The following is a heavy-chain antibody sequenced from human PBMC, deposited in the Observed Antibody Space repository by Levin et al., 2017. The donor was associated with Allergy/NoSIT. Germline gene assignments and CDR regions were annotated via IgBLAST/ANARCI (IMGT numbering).Heavy chain of an antibody. CDR1: GGSFSGYY. CDR3: ARERRTIFGVVTQRKDYYYMDV. J-gene: IGHJ6*03. CDR2: INHSGST. Sequence: SETLSLTCAVYGGSFSGYYWSWIRQPPGKGLEWIGEINHSGSTNYNPSLKSRVTISVDTSKNQFSLKLSSVTAADTAVYYCARERRTIFGVVTQRKDYYYMDVWGKGTTVTVSS. V-gene: IGHV4-34*01. D-gene: IGHD3-3*01.